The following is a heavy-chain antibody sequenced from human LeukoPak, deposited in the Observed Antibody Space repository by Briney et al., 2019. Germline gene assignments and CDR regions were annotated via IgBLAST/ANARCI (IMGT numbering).Heavy chain of an antibody. CDR2: ISINGFST. J-gene: IGHJ4*02. D-gene: IGHD3-22*01. V-gene: IGHV3-64D*06. CDR3: ARDGYDSSGYVYHDY. Sequence: PGGSLRLSCSASGFTFSSYALHWVPQAPGEGLEYVSTISINGFSTYYTDSVKGRVTISRDNSKNTLYLQMSRLKTEDTAVYYCARDGYDSSGYVYHDYGGEGTLVTVS. CDR1: GFTFSSYA.